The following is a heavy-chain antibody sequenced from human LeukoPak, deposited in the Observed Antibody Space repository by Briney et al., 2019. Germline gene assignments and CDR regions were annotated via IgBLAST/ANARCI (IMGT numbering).Heavy chain of an antibody. V-gene: IGHV3-7*05. CDR2: IKQDGSEK. D-gene: IGHD5-18*01. CDR3: ASDSGLAAMVTGYFDY. J-gene: IGHJ4*02. Sequence: GGSLRHSCAASGFTFSSYWMSWVRQAPGKGLEWVAHIKQDGSEKYYVDSVRGRFTISRDNAKNSLYLQMNSLRAEDTAVYYCASDSGLAAMVTGYFDYWGQGTLVTVSS. CDR1: GFTFSSYW.